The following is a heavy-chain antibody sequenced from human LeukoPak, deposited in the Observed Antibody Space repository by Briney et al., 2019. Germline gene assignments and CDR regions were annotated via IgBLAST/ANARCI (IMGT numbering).Heavy chain of an antibody. CDR2: IYSGGST. CDR1: GFTFSSYE. V-gene: IGHV3-66*01. D-gene: IGHD6-6*01. Sequence: PGGSLRLSCAASGFTFSSYEMNWVRQAPGKGLEWVSVIYSGGSTYYADSVKGRFPISRDNSKNTLYLQMNSLRAEDTAVYYCAREVTEGQQLAGRGYFDYWGQGTLVTVSS. CDR3: AREVTEGQQLAGRGYFDY. J-gene: IGHJ4*02.